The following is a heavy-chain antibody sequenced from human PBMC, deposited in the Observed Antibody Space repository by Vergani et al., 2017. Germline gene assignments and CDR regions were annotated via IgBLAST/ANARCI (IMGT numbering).Heavy chain of an antibody. CDR2: INPNSGGT. J-gene: IGHJ4*02. CDR1: GYTFTGYS. V-gene: IGHV1-2*02. Sequence: QVQLVQSGAEVKKPGASVKVSCKASGYTFTGYSMHWVRQAPGQGLEWMGWINPNSGGTNYAQKFQGRVTMTRDTSISTAYMELSRLRSDDTAVYYCARDMRLGCSSTSCYREVYWGQGTLVTVSS. D-gene: IGHD2-2*02. CDR3: ARDMRLGCSSTSCYREVY.